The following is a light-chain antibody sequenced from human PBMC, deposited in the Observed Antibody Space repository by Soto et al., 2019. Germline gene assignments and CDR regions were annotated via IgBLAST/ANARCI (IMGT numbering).Light chain of an antibody. CDR2: TND. CDR3: AGWDDSLNAWV. V-gene: IGLV1-44*01. CDR1: SSNIGSNA. J-gene: IGLJ3*02. Sequence: QSVMIQPTSASGTPGQRVTISCSGSSSNIGSNAVNWFQQVPGTAPKLLIYTNDQRPSGVPDRFSGSKSGTSASLAISGLQSEDEADYYCAGWDDSLNAWVFGGGTKLTVL.